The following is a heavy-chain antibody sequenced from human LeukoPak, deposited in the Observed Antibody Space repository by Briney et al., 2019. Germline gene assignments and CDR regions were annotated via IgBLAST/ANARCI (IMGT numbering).Heavy chain of an antibody. CDR2: IYPGDSDT. Sequence: HGESLKISCKGSGYSFTSYWIGWVRQLPGKGLEWMGIIYPGDSDTRYSPSFQGQVTISADKSISTAYLQWSSLKASDTAMYYCARRRYSSGWLTNPNFDYWGQGTLVTVSS. D-gene: IGHD6-19*01. J-gene: IGHJ4*02. CDR3: ARRRYSSGWLTNPNFDY. CDR1: GYSFTSYW. V-gene: IGHV5-51*01.